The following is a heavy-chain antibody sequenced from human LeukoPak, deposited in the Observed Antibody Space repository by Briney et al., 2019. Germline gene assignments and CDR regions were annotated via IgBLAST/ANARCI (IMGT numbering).Heavy chain of an antibody. V-gene: IGHV3-30*18. CDR1: GFTFSSYG. D-gene: IGHD6-19*01. J-gene: IGHJ4*02. Sequence: GRSLRLSCAASGFTFSSYGMHWVRQAPGKGLEWVAVISYDGSNKYYADSVKGRFTISRDNSKNTPYLQMNSLRAEDTAVYYCAKDRGSSGWYSGYWGQGTLVTVSS. CDR2: ISYDGSNK. CDR3: AKDRGSSGWYSGY.